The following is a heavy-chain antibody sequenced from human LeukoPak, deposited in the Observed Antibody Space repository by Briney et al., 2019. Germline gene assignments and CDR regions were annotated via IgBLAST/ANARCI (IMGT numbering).Heavy chain of an antibody. CDR3: ASALIAVAGPY. V-gene: IGHV3-66*01. J-gene: IGHJ4*02. CDR2: IYSGGST. D-gene: IGHD6-19*01. Sequence: GGSLRLSCAASGFTVSSNYMSWVRQAPGKGLEWVSVIYSGGSTYYADSVKGRFTISRDNSKNTLYLQMNSLRAEDTAVYYCASALIAVAGPYWGQGTLVTVSS. CDR1: GFTVSSNY.